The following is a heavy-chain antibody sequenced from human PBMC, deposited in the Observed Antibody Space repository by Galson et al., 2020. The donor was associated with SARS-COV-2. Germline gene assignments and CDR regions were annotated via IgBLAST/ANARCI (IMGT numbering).Heavy chain of an antibody. Sequence: GESLKISCAASGFTFSSYAMSWVRQAPGKGLEWVSAISGSGGSTYYADSVKGRFTISRDNSKNTLYLQMNSLRAEDTAVYYCAKDPGDVDTAMVHAFDIWGQGTMVTVSS. CDR2: ISGSGGST. V-gene: IGHV3-23*01. CDR1: GFTFSSYA. D-gene: IGHD5-18*01. CDR3: AKDPGDVDTAMVHAFDI. J-gene: IGHJ3*02.